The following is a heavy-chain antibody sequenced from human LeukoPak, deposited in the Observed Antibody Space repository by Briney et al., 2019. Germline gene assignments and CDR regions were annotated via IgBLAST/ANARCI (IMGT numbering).Heavy chain of an antibody. V-gene: IGHV1-3*01. Sequence: ASVKVSCKASGYTFTSYAMHWVRQAPGQRLEWMGWINAGNGNTKYSQKFQGRVTITRDTSASTAYMELSSLRSEDMAVYYCARGPRPIVVVPPDYWGQGTLVTVSS. CDR1: GYTFTSYA. CDR2: INAGNGNT. D-gene: IGHD3-22*01. CDR3: ARGPRPIVVVPPDY. J-gene: IGHJ4*02.